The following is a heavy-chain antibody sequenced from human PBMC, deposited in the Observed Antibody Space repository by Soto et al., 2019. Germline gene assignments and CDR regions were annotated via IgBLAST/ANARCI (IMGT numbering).Heavy chain of an antibody. CDR2: IYYSGST. V-gene: IGHV4-39*01. Sequence: PPDTLSLTCTVSGCSISSSSYYWGWIRQPPGKGLEWIGSIYYSGSTYYNPSLKSRVTISVDTSKNQFSLKLSSVTAADTAVYYCARRGYDFWSGYYSWFDPWGQGTLVTVSS. CDR3: ARRGYDFWSGYYSWFDP. CDR1: GCSISSSSYY. D-gene: IGHD3-3*01. J-gene: IGHJ5*02.